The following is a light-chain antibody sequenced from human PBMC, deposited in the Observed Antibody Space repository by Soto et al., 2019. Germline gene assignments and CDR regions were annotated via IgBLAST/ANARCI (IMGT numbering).Light chain of an antibody. CDR1: SSDIGSYNH. J-gene: IGLJ1*01. CDR2: GVS. Sequence: QSVLTQPASVSGSPGQSITIPCTGTSSDIGSYNHVSWYQQHPDKVPKFIIYGVSKRPSGVSVRFSGSKSGNTASLTISGLQAGDEADYYCCSYAGSSTFVFGTGTKVTVL. V-gene: IGLV2-23*02. CDR3: CSYAGSSTFV.